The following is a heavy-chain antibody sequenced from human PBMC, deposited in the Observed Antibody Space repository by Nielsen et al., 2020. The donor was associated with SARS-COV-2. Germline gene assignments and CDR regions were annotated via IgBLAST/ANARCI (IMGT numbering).Heavy chain of an antibody. D-gene: IGHD3-22*01. Sequence: WIRQPPGKGLEWIGYIYYSGSTNYNPSLKSRVTISVDTSKNQFSLKLSSVTAAGTAVYYCARVGDSSGYYYFIFDYWGQGTLVTVSS. CDR3: ARVGDSSGYYYFIFDY. J-gene: IGHJ4*02. V-gene: IGHV4-59*01. CDR2: IYYSGST.